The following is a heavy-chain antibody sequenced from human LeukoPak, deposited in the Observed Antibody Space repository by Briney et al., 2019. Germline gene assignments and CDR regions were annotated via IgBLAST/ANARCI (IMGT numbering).Heavy chain of an antibody. CDR2: INPNSGGT. J-gene: IGHJ3*02. CDR3: ARGGKVLNTEIRGALVSRDGFDI. V-gene: IGHV1-2*02. CDR1: GYTFTGYY. D-gene: IGHD3-10*01. Sequence: ASVKVSCKASGYTFTGYYVHWVRQAPGQGLEWMGWINPNSGGTNYAQKFQGRVTMTRDTSISTAYMELSRLRSVDTAVYYCARGGKVLNTEIRGALVSRDGFDIWGQGTMVTVSS.